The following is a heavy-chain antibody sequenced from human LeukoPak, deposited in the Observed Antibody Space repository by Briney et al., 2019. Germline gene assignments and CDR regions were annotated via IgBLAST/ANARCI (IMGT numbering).Heavy chain of an antibody. CDR1: GFTFSSYA. CDR2: ISNSGGDT. V-gene: IGHV3-21*04. CDR3: AKDLHSYDSSGYYRTNYFDY. J-gene: IGHJ4*02. D-gene: IGHD3-22*01. Sequence: GGSLRLSCAASGFTFSSYAMNWVRQAPGKGLEWVSLISNSGGDTYYAHSVKGRFTISRDNAKNSLYLQMNSLRAEDTALYYCAKDLHSYDSSGYYRTNYFDYWGQGTLVTVSS.